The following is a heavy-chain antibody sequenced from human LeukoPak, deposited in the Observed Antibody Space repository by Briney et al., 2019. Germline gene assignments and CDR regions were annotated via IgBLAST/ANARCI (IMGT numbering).Heavy chain of an antibody. Sequence: SETLSLTCTVSGGSISSSSYYWGWIRQPPGKGLEWIGSIYYSGSTYYNPSLKSRVTISVDTSKNQFSLKLSSVTAADTAVYYCARVGRIAAAVLGYWGQGTLVTVSS. CDR3: ARVGRIAAAVLGY. V-gene: IGHV4-39*07. D-gene: IGHD6-13*01. CDR1: GGSISSSSYY. J-gene: IGHJ4*02. CDR2: IYYSGST.